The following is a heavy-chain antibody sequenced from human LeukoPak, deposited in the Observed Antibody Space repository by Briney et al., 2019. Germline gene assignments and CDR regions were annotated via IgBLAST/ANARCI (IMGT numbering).Heavy chain of an antibody. CDR3: ARVRGDLPGSAFYYYMDV. J-gene: IGHJ6*03. Sequence: GGSLRLSCAASGFTFSSYAMHWVRQAPGKGLEWVAVISYDGSNKYYADSVKGRFTISRDNSKNTLYLQMNSLRAEDTAVYYCARVRGDLPGSAFYYYMDVWGKGTTVTVSS. CDR2: ISYDGSNK. V-gene: IGHV3-30*04. CDR1: GFTFSSYA. D-gene: IGHD2-15*01.